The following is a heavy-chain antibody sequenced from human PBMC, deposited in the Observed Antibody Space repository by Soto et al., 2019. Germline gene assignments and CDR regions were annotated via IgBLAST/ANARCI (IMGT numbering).Heavy chain of an antibody. Sequence: QVQLVQSGAEMKKPGASVKVSCKASGYTFSTYGITWVRQAPGQGLAWMGWINPFKGDTNSAARFQDRVTMTTDTSTRTAYMELRSLRSDDTAGYYCARVKVPAAILGAFDLWGQGTLVTVSS. D-gene: IGHD2-2*02. CDR1: GYTFSTYG. J-gene: IGHJ3*01. CDR3: ARVKVPAAILGAFDL. V-gene: IGHV1-18*01. CDR2: INPFKGDT.